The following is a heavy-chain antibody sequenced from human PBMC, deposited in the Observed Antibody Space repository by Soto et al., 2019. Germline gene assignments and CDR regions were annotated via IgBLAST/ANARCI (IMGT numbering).Heavy chain of an antibody. CDR3: ARDPGFKKFDC. V-gene: IGHV6-1*01. J-gene: IGHJ4*02. Sequence: QTRTLTGAISGESSSSNSGTGNWIRQSPSRGLEWLGRTYYRSKWYYEYAVSVKGRITINPDTSKNHFSLQLNSVTPEDTAVYYCARDPGFKKFDCWGQGTLVTVSS. CDR1: GESSSSNSGT. CDR2: TYYRSKWYY.